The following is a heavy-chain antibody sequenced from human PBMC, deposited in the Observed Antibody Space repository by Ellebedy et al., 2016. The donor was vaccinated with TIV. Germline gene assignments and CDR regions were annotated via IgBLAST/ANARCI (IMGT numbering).Heavy chain of an antibody. J-gene: IGHJ6*02. Sequence: AASVKVSCKGSGGTFSNTFSNTGISWVRQAPGQGLEWMGNIIPLFGTPNYAQKFQGRVTMTRDTSTRTVYMELSSLRSEDTAVYYCARDRIVSSTSDLYYGMDVWGQGTTVTVSS. CDR2: IIPLFGTP. CDR3: ARDRIVSSTSDLYYGMDV. CDR1: GGTFSNTFSNTG. V-gene: IGHV1-69*05. D-gene: IGHD5/OR15-5a*01.